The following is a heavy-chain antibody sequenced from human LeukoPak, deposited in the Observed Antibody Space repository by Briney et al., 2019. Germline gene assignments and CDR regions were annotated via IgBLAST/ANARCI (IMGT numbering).Heavy chain of an antibody. V-gene: IGHV3-11*04. CDR3: ARGSDLYYYDSPPDY. J-gene: IGHJ4*02. CDR1: GFTFSDYY. D-gene: IGHD3-22*01. Sequence: GGSLRLSCAASGFTFSDYYMSWIRQAPGKGLEWVSYISSSGSTISYAVSVKGRFTISRDNAKNSLYLQMNSLRAEDTAVYYCARGSDLYYYDSPPDYWGRGTLVTVSS. CDR2: ISSSGSTI.